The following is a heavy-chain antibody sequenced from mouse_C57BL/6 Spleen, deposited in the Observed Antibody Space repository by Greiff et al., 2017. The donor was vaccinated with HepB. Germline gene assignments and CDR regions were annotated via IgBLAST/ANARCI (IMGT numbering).Heavy chain of an antibody. V-gene: IGHV1-55*01. D-gene: IGHD1-1*02. Sequence: QVQLQQPGAELVKPGASVKMSCKASGYTFTSYWITWVKQRPGQGLEWIGDIYPGSGSTNYNEKFKSKATLTVDTSSSTAYMQLSSLTSEDSAVYYCARRGGNYASFAYWGQGTLVTVSA. J-gene: IGHJ3*01. CDR2: IYPGSGST. CDR1: GYTFTSYW. CDR3: ARRGGNYASFAY.